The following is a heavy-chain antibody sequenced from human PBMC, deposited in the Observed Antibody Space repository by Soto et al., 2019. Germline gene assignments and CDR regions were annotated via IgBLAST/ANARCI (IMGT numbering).Heavy chain of an antibody. V-gene: IGHV3-53*01. CDR1: GFTVSSNY. J-gene: IGHJ6*03. Sequence: GGSLRLSCAASGFTVSSNYMSWVRQAPGKGLEWVSVIYSGGSTYYADSVKGRFTISRYNSKNTLYLHMNSLRAEDTAVYYCARGGYSGYDYRGYYYYMDVWGKGTTVTVSS. CDR2: IYSGGST. D-gene: IGHD5-12*01. CDR3: ARGGYSGYDYRGYYYYMDV.